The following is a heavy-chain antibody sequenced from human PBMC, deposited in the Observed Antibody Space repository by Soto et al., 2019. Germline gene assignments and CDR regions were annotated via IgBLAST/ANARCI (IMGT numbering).Heavy chain of an antibody. J-gene: IGHJ4*02. CDR3: AGIVGGSSDY. CDR2: TYYRSKWYS. CDR1: GDSVSSNSAA. D-gene: IGHD2-15*01. V-gene: IGHV6-1*01. Sequence: SQTLSLTCAISGDSVSSNSAAWNWIRQPPSRGLERLGRTYYRSKWYSDYAVSVKSRITINPDTSKNQFSLQLNSVTPEDAAMYYCAGIVGGSSDYWGQGTLVTVSS.